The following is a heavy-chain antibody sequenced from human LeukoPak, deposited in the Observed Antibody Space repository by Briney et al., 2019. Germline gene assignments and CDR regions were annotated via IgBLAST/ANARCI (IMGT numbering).Heavy chain of an antibody. Sequence: ASVKVSCKVSGYTLTELSMHWVRQAPGKGLEWMGGFDPEDGETIYAQKFQGRVTMTEDTSTDTAYMELSSLRSEDTAVYYCASRYGYCSGGGCRLDFDYWGQGTLVTVSS. CDR3: ASRYGYCSGGGCRLDFDY. CDR1: GYTLTELS. V-gene: IGHV1-24*01. J-gene: IGHJ4*02. D-gene: IGHD2-15*01. CDR2: FDPEDGET.